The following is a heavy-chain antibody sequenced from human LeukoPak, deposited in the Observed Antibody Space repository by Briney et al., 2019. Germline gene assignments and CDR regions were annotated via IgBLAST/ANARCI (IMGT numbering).Heavy chain of an antibody. CDR1: GGSISSYY. V-gene: IGHV4-59*01. CDR3: ARANKNYYDSSGYYLNYYFDY. Sequence: PSETLSLTCTVSGGSISSYYWSWIRQPPGKGLEWIGYIYYSGSTNYNPSLKSRVTISVDTSKNQFSLKLSSVTAADTAVYYCARANKNYYDSSGYYLNYYFDYWGQGTLVTVSS. CDR2: IYYSGST. J-gene: IGHJ4*02. D-gene: IGHD3-22*01.